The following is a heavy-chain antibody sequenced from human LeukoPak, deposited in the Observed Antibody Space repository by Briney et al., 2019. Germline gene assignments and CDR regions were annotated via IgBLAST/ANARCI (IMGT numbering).Heavy chain of an antibody. CDR1: GFTFTSSA. J-gene: IGHJ4*02. V-gene: IGHV1-58*01. Sequence: SVKVSCKASGFTFTSSAVQWVRQARGQRLEWIGWIVAGSGNTNYAQKFQERVTITRDMSTSTAYMELSSLRSEDTAVYYCAASPDYYDSSGYSYYFDYWAREPWSPSPQ. CDR2: IVAGSGNT. CDR3: AASPDYYDSSGYSYYFDY. D-gene: IGHD3-22*01.